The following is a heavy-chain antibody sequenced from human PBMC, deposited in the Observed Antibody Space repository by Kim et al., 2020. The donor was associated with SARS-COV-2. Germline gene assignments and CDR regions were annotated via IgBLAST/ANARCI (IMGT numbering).Heavy chain of an antibody. CDR1: GFTFDSYA. CDR2: ISGGGSKR. V-gene: IGHV3-23*01. CDR3: AKFHCGWGNDAFDV. J-gene: IGHJ3*01. Sequence: GGSLRLSCAASGFTFDSYAMSWVRQAPGKGLEWVSYISGGGSKRFYVGSVKGRFTISRDNSKNTLFLQLNSLRAEDTALYYCAKFHCGWGNDAFDVWGLGPMVTISS. D-gene: IGHD3-10*01.